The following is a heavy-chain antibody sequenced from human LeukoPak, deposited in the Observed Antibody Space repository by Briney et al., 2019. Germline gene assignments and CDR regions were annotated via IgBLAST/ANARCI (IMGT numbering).Heavy chain of an antibody. D-gene: IGHD3-16*02. V-gene: IGHV3-33*01. CDR2: IWYDGSNK. Sequence: GGSLRLSCAASGFTFSSYGMHWVRQAPGKGLEWVAVIWYDGSNKYYADSVKGRFTISRDNSKNTLYLQMNSLRAEDTAVYYCERDKQTYYDYVWGSYRFLVPDYWGQGTLDTVSS. J-gene: IGHJ4*02. CDR3: ERDKQTYYDYVWGSYRFLVPDY. CDR1: GFTFSSYG.